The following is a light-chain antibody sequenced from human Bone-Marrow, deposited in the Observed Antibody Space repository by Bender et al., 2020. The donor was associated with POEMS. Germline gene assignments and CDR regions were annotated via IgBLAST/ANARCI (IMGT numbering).Light chain of an antibody. CDR3: SSYTSSGILI. CDR2: DVN. Sequence: QSAVTQPASVSGSPGQSITISCIGTSSDVGGYDFVSWYQQYPGKAPKLIIYDVNNRPSGISARFSGSKSGKTASLTISGLQADDEADYYCSSYTSSGILIFGGGTKVAVL. V-gene: IGLV2-14*03. J-gene: IGLJ2*01. CDR1: SSDVGGYDF.